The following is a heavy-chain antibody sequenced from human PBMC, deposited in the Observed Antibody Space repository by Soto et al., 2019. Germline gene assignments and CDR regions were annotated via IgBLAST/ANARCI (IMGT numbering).Heavy chain of an antibody. V-gene: IGHV3-7*04. J-gene: IGHJ4*02. D-gene: IGHD3-22*01. Sequence: GGSLRLSCAACGFTFSSYWMSWGRQAPGKGLEWVANIKQDGSEKYYVDSVKGRFTISRDNAKNSLYLQMNSLRAEDTAVYYCARATYYNDSSGYYGCWRQGTRVAVAS. CDR1: GFTFSSYW. CDR3: ARATYYNDSSGYYGC. CDR2: IKQDGSEK.